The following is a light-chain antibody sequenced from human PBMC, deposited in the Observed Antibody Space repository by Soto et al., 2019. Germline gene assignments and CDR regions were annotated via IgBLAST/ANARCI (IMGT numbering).Light chain of an antibody. V-gene: IGKV3-20*01. CDR2: GAS. CDR1: QSVATDY. CDR3: QQYDFSPIS. J-gene: IGKJ5*01. Sequence: DIVLTQSPGTLSLSPWERATLTCRSSQSVATDYLAWYQQNPGQAPRLLIYGASNRATGIPDRFSGSGSGTDFTLTISRLEPEDFAVYSCQQYDFSPISFGQGTRLEI.